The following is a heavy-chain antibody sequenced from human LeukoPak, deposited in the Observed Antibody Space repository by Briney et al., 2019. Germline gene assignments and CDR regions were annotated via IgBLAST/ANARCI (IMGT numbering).Heavy chain of an antibody. V-gene: IGHV4-4*07. CDR1: GGSISRYN. Sequence: PETLSLTCTLSGGSISRYNWSWIRQPAGKRLEWIGRIYTSGSTNYTPSLKSRVTISVDKSKNQFSLKLSSVTGADTAVYYCAREGDLDAFDIWGEGTMVTVSS. CDR2: IYTSGST. D-gene: IGHD3-10*01. J-gene: IGHJ3*02. CDR3: AREGDLDAFDI.